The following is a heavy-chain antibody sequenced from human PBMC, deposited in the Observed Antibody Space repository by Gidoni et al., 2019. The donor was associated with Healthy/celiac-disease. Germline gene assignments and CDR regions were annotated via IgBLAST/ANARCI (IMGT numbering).Heavy chain of an antibody. V-gene: IGHV4-59*08. CDR1: GGSISSYY. Sequence: QVQLQESGPGLVKPSETLSLTCTVSGGSISSYYWSWIRQPPGKGLEWIGYIYYSGSTNYNPSLKSRVTISVDTAKNQFSLKLSSVTAADTAVYYCAGTLSHHDAFDIWGQGTMVTVSS. J-gene: IGHJ3*02. CDR2: IYYSGST. CDR3: AGTLSHHDAFDI.